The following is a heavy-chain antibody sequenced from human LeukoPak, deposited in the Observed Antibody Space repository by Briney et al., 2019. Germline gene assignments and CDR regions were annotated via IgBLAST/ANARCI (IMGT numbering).Heavy chain of an antibody. CDR2: IYYSGTT. D-gene: IGHD5-12*01. V-gene: IGHV4-61*08. CDR3: ARANSGPFYWYFDL. J-gene: IGHJ2*01. CDR1: GGSISSGGYY. Sequence: PSQTLSLTCTVSGGSISSGGYYWSWIRQPPGKGLEWIGYIYYSGTTNYNPSLKSRVTISVDTSKNQFSLKLSSVTAADTAVYYCARANSGPFYWYFDLWGRGTLVTVSS.